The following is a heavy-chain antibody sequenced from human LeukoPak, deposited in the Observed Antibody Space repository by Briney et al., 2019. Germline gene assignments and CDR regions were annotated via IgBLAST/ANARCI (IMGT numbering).Heavy chain of an antibody. D-gene: IGHD2-15*01. V-gene: IGHV1-2*02. Sequence: ASVKVSCKASGYTFTGYYMHWVRQAPGQGLEWMGWINPNSGGTNYAQKFQGRVTMTRDTSISTAYMELSRLRSNDTAAYYCAIRSGGSCYLSPSCAFDIWGQGTMVTVSS. J-gene: IGHJ3*02. CDR3: AIRSGGSCYLSPSCAFDI. CDR2: INPNSGGT. CDR1: GYTFTGYY.